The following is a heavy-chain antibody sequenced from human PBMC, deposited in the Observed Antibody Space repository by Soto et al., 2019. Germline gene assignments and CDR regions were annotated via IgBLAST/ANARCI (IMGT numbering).Heavy chain of an antibody. Sequence: SETLSLTCTVSGVSISSSTDSYWGWIRQPQGKGLEWIGEINHSGSTNYNPSLKSRVTISVDTSKNQFSLKLSSVTAADTAVYYCARGQRSTSPIIGGWFDPWGQGTLVTVSS. D-gene: IGHD2-2*01. CDR1: GVSISSSTDSY. CDR2: INHSGST. J-gene: IGHJ5*02. V-gene: IGHV4-39*07. CDR3: ARGQRSTSPIIGGWFDP.